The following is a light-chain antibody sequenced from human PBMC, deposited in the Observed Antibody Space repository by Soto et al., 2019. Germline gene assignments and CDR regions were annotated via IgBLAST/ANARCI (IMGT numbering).Light chain of an antibody. CDR1: QSVGSH. Sequence: EIVMTQSPATLSVSPGERATLSCRASQSVGSHFAWYQQKPGQAPRLLIYGASTRATGVPARFSGSGSGTEFTLTISSLQSEDFAVYYCQQYENWPPWTFGQGTKVGIK. V-gene: IGKV3-15*01. CDR2: GAS. CDR3: QQYENWPPWT. J-gene: IGKJ1*01.